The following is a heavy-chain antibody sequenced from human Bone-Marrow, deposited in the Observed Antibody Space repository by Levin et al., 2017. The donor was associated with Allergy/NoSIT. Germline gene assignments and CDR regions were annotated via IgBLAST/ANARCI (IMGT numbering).Heavy chain of an antibody. V-gene: IGHV3-21*01. CDR1: GFTFSSYS. CDR3: ARDCIAAAGTVDY. D-gene: IGHD6-13*01. CDR2: ISSSSSYI. Sequence: GESLKISCAASGFTFSSYSMNWVRQAPGKGLEWVSSISSSSSYIYYADSVKGRFTISRDNAKNSLYLQMNSLRAEDTAVYYCARDCIAAAGTVDYWGQGTLVTVSS. J-gene: IGHJ4*02.